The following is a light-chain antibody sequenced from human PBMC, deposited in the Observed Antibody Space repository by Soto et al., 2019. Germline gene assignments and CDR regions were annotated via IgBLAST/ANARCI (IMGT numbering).Light chain of an antibody. CDR3: QQWGSSPYT. V-gene: IGKV3-20*01. CDR2: GAS. CDR1: QSISSNY. J-gene: IGKJ2*01. Sequence: EIVLTQSPGTLSLSPGDRATLSCRASQSISSNYIAWYQQSPGQAPRLIIYGASTRATGIPDRFSGSGSGTDFTLTISRLEPGDFAVYYCQQWGSSPYTFGQGTKLEIK.